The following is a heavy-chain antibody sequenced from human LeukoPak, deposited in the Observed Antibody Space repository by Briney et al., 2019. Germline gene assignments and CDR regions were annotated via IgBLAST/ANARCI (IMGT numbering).Heavy chain of an antibody. V-gene: IGHV3-30-3*01. D-gene: IGHD6-19*01. CDR2: ISYDGSDK. CDR3: ARGASVAVAGTCLGY. CDR1: GFTFSSYA. Sequence: GGSLRLSCAASGFTFSSYAMHWVRQAPGKGLEWVAVISYDGSDKYYADSVKGRFTISRDNSKNTLYLQMNSLRAEDTAVYYCARGASVAVAGTCLGYWGQGTLVTVSS. J-gene: IGHJ4*02.